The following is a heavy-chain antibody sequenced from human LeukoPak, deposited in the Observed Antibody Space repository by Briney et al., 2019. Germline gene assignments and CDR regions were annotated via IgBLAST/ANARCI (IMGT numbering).Heavy chain of an antibody. CDR2: IYYSGNT. Sequence: SETLSLTCTVSGGSISSYYWTWVRQPPGMRLEWIGYIYYSGNTNYNPSLKSRVTMSLDTSRNQFSLKLSSVIAADTAVYYCARRARATAGGDYFDYWGQGTLVTVSS. D-gene: IGHD6-13*01. J-gene: IGHJ4*02. CDR1: GGSISSYY. V-gene: IGHV4-59*08. CDR3: ARRARATAGGDYFDY.